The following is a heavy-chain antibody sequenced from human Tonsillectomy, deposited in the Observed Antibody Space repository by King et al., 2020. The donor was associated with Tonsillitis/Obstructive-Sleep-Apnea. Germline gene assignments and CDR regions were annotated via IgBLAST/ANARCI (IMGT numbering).Heavy chain of an antibody. J-gene: IGHJ4*02. CDR1: VSPFPTYC. CDR2: INPRGGGT. V-gene: IGHV1-46*01. CDR3: ARTGPYSFSSRFDY. Sequence: LVPSGAAVKPPGASVPVSCTASVSPFPTYCLPWVRPAPGQGLAWMGLINPRGGGTSSAQKFQGRVTLPRGTSPSAVYMELSSLRSEDTAVYYCARTGPYSFSSRFDYWGQGTLVTVSS. D-gene: IGHD6-6*01.